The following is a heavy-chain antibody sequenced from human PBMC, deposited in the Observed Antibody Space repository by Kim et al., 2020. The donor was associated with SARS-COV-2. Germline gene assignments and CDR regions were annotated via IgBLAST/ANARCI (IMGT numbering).Heavy chain of an antibody. CDR3: ARDRYPDSSGYPIGYYYGMDV. CDR1: QFTFSSYG. D-gene: IGHD3-22*01. CDR2: ISYDGSNK. Sequence: GGSLRLSCAASQFTFSSYGMHWVRQAPGKGLEWVTLISYDGSNKYYVDSVKGRFTISRDNSRNTLYLQMNSLRAEDTAVYYCARDRYPDSSGYPIGYYYGMDVWGQGTTVTVSS. J-gene: IGHJ6*02. V-gene: IGHV3-30*03.